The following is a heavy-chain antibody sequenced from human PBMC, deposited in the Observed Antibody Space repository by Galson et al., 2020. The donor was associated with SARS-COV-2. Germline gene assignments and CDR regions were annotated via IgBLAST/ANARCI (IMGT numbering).Heavy chain of an antibody. J-gene: IGHJ4*02. D-gene: IGHD3-22*01. V-gene: IGHV3-21*01. CDR2: ISSSSSYI. CDR3: ARVPYDSSGYYLSPMDY. Sequence: GESLKISCAASGFTFSSYSMNWVRQAPGKGLEWVSSISSSSSYIYYADSVKGRFTISRDNAKNSLYLQMNSLRAEDTAVYYCARVPYDSSGYYLSPMDYWGQGTLVTVSS. CDR1: GFTFSSYS.